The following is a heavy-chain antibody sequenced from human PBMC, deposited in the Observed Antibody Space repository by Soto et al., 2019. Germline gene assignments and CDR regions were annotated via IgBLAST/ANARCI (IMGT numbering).Heavy chain of an antibody. Sequence: GGSLRLSCAASGFTFSSYGMHWVRQAPGKGLEWVAVISYDGSNKYYADSVKGRFTISRDNSKNTLYLQMNSLRAEDTAVYYCANVPDRIVVRGVVFDYWGQGTLVTVSS. CDR2: ISYDGSNK. V-gene: IGHV3-30*18. CDR1: GFTFSSYG. D-gene: IGHD3-22*01. CDR3: ANVPDRIVVRGVVFDY. J-gene: IGHJ4*02.